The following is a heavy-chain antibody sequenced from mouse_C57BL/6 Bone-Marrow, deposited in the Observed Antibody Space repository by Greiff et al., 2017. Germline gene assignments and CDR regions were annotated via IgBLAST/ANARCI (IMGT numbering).Heavy chain of an antibody. CDR3: ARSVVDY. D-gene: IGHD1-1*01. J-gene: IGHJ2*01. CDR2: IRNKANGYTT. Sequence: EVKVVESGGGLVQPGGSLSLSCAASGFTFTDYYMSWVRQPPGKALEWLGFIRNKANGYTTEYSASVKGRFTISRDNSQSILYLQKNALRDEDSTTYYCARSVVDYWGQGTTLTVSS. CDR1: GFTFTDYY. V-gene: IGHV7-3*01.